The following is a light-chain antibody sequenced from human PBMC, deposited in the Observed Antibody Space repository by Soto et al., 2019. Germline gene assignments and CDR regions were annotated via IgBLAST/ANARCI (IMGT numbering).Light chain of an antibody. CDR3: QQRYNWPWT. J-gene: IGKJ1*01. CDR1: QIGRTN. V-gene: IGKV3D-15*01. CDR2: GAS. Sequence: EIVMTQSPATLSVSPGESATLSCRASQIGRTNLAWYQQRPGQAPRLLIYGASSRATGSPDMFSGSGSGTDFTLTSSRLEPEDFAVYYCQQRYNWPWTFGQGTKVDIK.